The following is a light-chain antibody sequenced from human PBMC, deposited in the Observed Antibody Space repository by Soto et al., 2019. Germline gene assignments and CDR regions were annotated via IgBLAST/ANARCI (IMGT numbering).Light chain of an antibody. CDR2: DVS. CDR3: SSYTSTYV. CDR1: SSDVGGYNY. J-gene: IGLJ1*01. Sequence: QSALTQPASVSGSHGQSITISCTGTSSDVGGYNYVSWYQQHPGKAPKLMIYDVSNRPSGVSNRFSGSKSGNTASLTIFGLQAEDEADYYCSSYTSTYVFGTGTKVTVL. V-gene: IGLV2-14*01.